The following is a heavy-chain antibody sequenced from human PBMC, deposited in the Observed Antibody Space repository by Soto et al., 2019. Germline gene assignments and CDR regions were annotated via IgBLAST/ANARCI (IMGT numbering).Heavy chain of an antibody. CDR2: ISSSSSYI. J-gene: IGHJ4*02. V-gene: IGHV3-21*01. Sequence: EVQLVESGGGLVKPGGSLRLSCAASGFTFSSYSMNWVRQAPGKGLEWVSSISSSSSYIYYADSVKGRFTISRDNAKNSLYLQMNSLRAEDTAVYYCAYIYYYDSSGYHPSGDYWGQGTLVTVSS. D-gene: IGHD3-22*01. CDR3: AYIYYYDSSGYHPSGDY. CDR1: GFTFSSYS.